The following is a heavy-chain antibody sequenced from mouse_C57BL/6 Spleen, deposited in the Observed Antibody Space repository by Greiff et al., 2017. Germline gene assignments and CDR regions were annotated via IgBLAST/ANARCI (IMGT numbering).Heavy chain of an antibody. Sequence: QVQLQQPGAELVRPGTSVKLSCKASGYTFTSYWMHWVKQRPGQGLEWIGVIDPSDSYTNYNQKFKGKATLTVDTSSSTAYMQLSSLTSEDSAVYYCARAGNYFDDWGQGTTLTVSS. V-gene: IGHV1-59*01. CDR1: GYTFTSYW. CDR3: ARAGNYFDD. J-gene: IGHJ2*01. CDR2: IDPSDSYT.